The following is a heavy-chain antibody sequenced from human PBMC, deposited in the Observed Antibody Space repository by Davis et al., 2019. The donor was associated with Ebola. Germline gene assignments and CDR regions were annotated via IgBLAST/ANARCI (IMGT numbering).Heavy chain of an antibody. Sequence: GGSLRLSCAASGFTFSSYGMHWVRQAPGKGLEWVAVISYDGSNKYYADSVKGRFTISRDNSKNTLYLQMNSLRAEDTAVYYCARDSGSGLADYWGQGTLVTVSS. V-gene: IGHV3-30*03. J-gene: IGHJ4*02. CDR1: GFTFSSYG. D-gene: IGHD3-10*01. CDR2: ISYDGSNK. CDR3: ARDSGSGLADY.